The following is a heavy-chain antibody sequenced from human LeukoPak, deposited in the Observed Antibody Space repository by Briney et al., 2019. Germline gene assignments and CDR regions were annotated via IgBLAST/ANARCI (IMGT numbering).Heavy chain of an antibody. D-gene: IGHD3-9*01. Sequence: PGGSLRLSCEASGFPFGDYVMSWVRQAPGKGLEWIAYINHNAEMIFYPDFVKGRFTISRDNAKNSLYLQMNALRYEDTAIYYCARDHDWAFDLWGQGTLVTVSP. J-gene: IGHJ4*01. CDR3: ARDHDWAFDL. V-gene: IGHV3-48*02. CDR1: GFPFGDYV. CDR2: INHNAEMI.